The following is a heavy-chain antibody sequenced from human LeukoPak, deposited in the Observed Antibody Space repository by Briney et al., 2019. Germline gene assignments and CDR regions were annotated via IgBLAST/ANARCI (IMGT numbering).Heavy chain of an antibody. CDR1: GYTFTSYG. CDR3: ARDGYYDSSGYYPRNY. Sequence: ASVKVPCKASGYTFTSYGISWVRQAPGQGLEWMGWISAYNGNTNYAQKLQGRVTMTTDTSTSTAYMELRSLRSDDTAVYYCARDGYYDSSGYYPRNYWGQGTLVTVSS. CDR2: ISAYNGNT. V-gene: IGHV1-18*01. J-gene: IGHJ4*02. D-gene: IGHD3-22*01.